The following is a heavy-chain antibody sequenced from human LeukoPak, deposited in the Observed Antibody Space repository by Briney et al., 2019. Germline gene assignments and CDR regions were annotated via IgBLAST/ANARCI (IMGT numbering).Heavy chain of an antibody. CDR1: GFTFSNYG. V-gene: IGHV3-23*01. Sequence: GGSLRLSCAACGFTFSNYGMTWVRQSPGKGLEWVSGLDNSGGNTYYADSVKGRFTISRDNSKNTLYLQMNSLRAGDTAVYYCAKGLKGFDVWGQGTTVTVSS. CDR3: AKGLKGFDV. J-gene: IGHJ3*01. CDR2: LDNSGGNT.